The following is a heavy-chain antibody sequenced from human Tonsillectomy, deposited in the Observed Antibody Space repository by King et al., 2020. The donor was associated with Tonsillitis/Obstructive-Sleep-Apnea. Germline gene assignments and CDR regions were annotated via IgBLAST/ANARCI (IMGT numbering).Heavy chain of an antibody. D-gene: IGHD3-10*02. V-gene: IGHV4-34*01. J-gene: IGHJ4*02. CDR1: GGSFSDYY. CDR2: INHRGST. Sequence: QVQLQQWGAGLLKPSETLSLTCAVYGGSFSDYYWSWIRQPPGKGLEWIGEINHRGSTNYNPSLKSRLTISVDTSKNQFSLRLSSVTAADTAVYYCARAGGDYVPNYWGQGTLVTVSS. CDR3: ARAGGDYVPNY.